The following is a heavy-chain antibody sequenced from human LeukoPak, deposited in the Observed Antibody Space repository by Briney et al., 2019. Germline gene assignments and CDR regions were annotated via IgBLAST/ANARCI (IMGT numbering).Heavy chain of an antibody. CDR3: ARVVVGATGYYFYYLDV. CDR1: GGSISSYY. Sequence: SETLSLTCTVSGGSISSYYWSWIRQPPGKGLEWIGYIYYSGSTNYNPSLKSRVTISVDTSKNQFSLKLSSVTAADTAVYCCARVVVGATGYYFYYLDVWGKGTTVTVSS. V-gene: IGHV4-59*08. D-gene: IGHD1-26*01. CDR2: IYYSGST. J-gene: IGHJ6*03.